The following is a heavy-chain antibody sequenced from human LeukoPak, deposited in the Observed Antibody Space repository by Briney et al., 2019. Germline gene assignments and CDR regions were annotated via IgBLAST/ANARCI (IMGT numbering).Heavy chain of an antibody. CDR1: GVTFSGYY. V-gene: IGHV4-34*01. J-gene: IGHJ4*02. D-gene: IGHD1-26*01. Sequence: SETLSLTGAVYGVTFSGYYWSWLRQPPGKGLEWIGEINHSGSTNYNPSLNSRDTISVHTPKNQFAVKLGSVSAGDMFVYYSASFKWDYWGQGTLVTVSS. CDR2: INHSGST. CDR3: ASFKWDY.